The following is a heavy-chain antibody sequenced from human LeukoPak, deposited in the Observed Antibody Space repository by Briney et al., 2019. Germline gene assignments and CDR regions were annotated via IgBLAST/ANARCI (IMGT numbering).Heavy chain of an antibody. Sequence: PSETLSLTCAVYGGSFSGYYWSWIRQPPGKGLEWIGEINHSGSTNYNPSLKSRVTISVDTSKNQFSLKLSSVTAADTAVYYCARRYCSGGSCYSAFDIWGQGTMVTVSS. J-gene: IGHJ3*02. CDR2: INHSGST. D-gene: IGHD2-15*01. CDR1: GGSFSGYY. CDR3: ARRYCSGGSCYSAFDI. V-gene: IGHV4-34*01.